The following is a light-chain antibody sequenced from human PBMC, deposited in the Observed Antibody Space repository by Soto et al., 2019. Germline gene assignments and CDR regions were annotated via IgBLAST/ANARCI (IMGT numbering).Light chain of an antibody. Sequence: DIQMTQSPSTLSASVGDRVTITCRASQSISSWLAWYQQRPGKAPKLLIYNASNLERGVPSRFSGSGSGTELTLTISSLHPDDFATYYCQQYYTFPWTFGPGTKVEIK. CDR2: NAS. CDR3: QQYYTFPWT. CDR1: QSISSW. J-gene: IGKJ1*01. V-gene: IGKV1-5*03.